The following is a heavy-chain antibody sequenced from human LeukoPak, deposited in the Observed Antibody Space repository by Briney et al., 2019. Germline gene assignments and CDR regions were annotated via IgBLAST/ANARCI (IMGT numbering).Heavy chain of an antibody. D-gene: IGHD6-13*01. J-gene: IGHJ4*02. CDR2: ISGRGRDI. CDR1: GFTFRNYE. CDR3: ARELTAAAGLDY. Sequence: GGSLRLSCAASGFTFRNYEMNWVRQAPGKGLEWVSSISGRGRDIFYADSVKGRFTISRDNAKNSLYLHMNSLGAEDTAVYYCARELTAAAGLDYWGQGTLVTVSS. V-gene: IGHV3-21*01.